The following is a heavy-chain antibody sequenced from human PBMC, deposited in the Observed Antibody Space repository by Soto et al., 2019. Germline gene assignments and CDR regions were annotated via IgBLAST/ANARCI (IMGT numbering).Heavy chain of an antibody. J-gene: IGHJ4*02. V-gene: IGHV1-18*01. CDR2: INADNGNT. D-gene: IGHD1-1*01. CDR3: ARKVGTVGYYFDY. Sequence: ASVKVSCKASGYTFTSYGISWVRQAPGQGLEWMGWINADNGNTNYAQKFQGRVTITRDTSASTAYMELSSLRSEDTAVYYCARKVGTVGYYFDYWGQGTLVTVSS. CDR1: GYTFTSYG.